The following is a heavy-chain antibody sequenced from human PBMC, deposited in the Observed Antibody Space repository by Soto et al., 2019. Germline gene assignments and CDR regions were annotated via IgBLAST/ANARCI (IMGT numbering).Heavy chain of an antibody. CDR1: GFSLSTSGMC. V-gene: IGHV4-61*08. CDR3: ARGLYYYDSSGWYFDY. J-gene: IGHJ4*02. Sequence: LVNPTQTLTLTCTFSGFSLSTSGMCVSWIRQPPGKGLEWIGYIYYSGSTNYNPSLKSRVTISVDTSKNQFSLKLSSVTAADTAVYYCARGLYYYDSSGWYFDYWGQGTLVTVSS. CDR2: IYYSGST. D-gene: IGHD3-22*01.